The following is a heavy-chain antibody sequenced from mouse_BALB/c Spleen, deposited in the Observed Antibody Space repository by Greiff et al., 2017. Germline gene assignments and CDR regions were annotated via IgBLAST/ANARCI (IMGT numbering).Heavy chain of an antibody. CDR1: GYSFTSYW. J-gene: IGHJ4*01. Sequence: QVQLQQPGAELVRPGASVKLSCKASGYSFTSYWMNWVKQRPGQGLEWIGMIHPSDSDTRLNQKFKDKATLTVDKSSSTAYMQLSSPTSEDSAVYYCERVRYDNYVGYYAMDYWGQGTSVTVSS. CDR2: IHPSDSDT. V-gene: IGHV1-74*01. D-gene: IGHD2-10*02. CDR3: ERVRYDNYVGYYAMDY.